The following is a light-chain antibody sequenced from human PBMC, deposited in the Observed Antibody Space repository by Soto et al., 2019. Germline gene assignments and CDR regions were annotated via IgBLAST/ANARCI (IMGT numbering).Light chain of an antibody. Sequence: EIVMTQSPATLSVSPGERATLSCRASQSVSSNLAWYQQKPGQAPRLLIYGASTRATGIPARFSGSGSATEFTLTISSLQSEDFAVYDCQQYDNWPYTFGRGTKLEIK. CDR3: QQYDNWPYT. J-gene: IGKJ2*01. CDR1: QSVSSN. CDR2: GAS. V-gene: IGKV3-15*01.